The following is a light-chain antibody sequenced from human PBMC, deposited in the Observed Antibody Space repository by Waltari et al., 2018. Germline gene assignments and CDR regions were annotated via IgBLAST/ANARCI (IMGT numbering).Light chain of an antibody. Sequence: QSVLTQPPSVSGAPGQRVTISRPGSSSNIGATFGVNWYQHLPGTAPKLLIFGDTNRPSGVPDRFSGSKSGTSTSLAITGLQAEDEADYYCQSYDRSLSASIFGGGTKLIVL. CDR3: QSYDRSLSASI. CDR1: SSNIGATFG. CDR2: GDT. J-gene: IGLJ2*01. V-gene: IGLV1-40*01.